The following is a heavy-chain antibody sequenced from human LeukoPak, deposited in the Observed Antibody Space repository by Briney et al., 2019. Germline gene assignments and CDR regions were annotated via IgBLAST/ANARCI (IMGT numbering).Heavy chain of an antibody. D-gene: IGHD3-22*01. J-gene: IGHJ4*02. V-gene: IGHV3-21*01. CDR3: ARSPPYYYDSSGYYYERYYFDY. CDR1: EFTFGSYS. Sequence: PGGSLRLSCAASEFTFGSYSMNWVRQAPGKGLEWVSSISSSSYIYYADSVKGRLTISRDNAKNSLYLQMNSLRAEDTAVYYCARSPPYYYDSSGYYYERYYFDYWGQGTLVTVSS. CDR2: ISSSSYI.